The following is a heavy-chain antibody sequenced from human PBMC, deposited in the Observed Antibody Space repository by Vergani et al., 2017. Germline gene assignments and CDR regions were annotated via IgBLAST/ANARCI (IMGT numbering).Heavy chain of an antibody. V-gene: IGHV1-69*08. J-gene: IGHJ4*02. CDR2: IIPILGIA. Sequence: QVQLVQSGAEVKKPGSSVKVSCKASGGTFSSYTISWVRQAPGQGLEWMGRIIPILGIANYAQKFQGRVTITADESTSTAYMELSSLRSEDTAVYYCARESGVGATIGGFDYWGQGTLVTVSS. CDR3: ARESGVGATIGGFDY. CDR1: GGTFSSYT. D-gene: IGHD5-12*01.